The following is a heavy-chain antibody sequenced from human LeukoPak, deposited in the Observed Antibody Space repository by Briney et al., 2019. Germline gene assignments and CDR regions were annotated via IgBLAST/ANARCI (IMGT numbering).Heavy chain of an antibody. Sequence: GGSLRLSCAASGFIFSNYVMHWVRQAPCKGLEWVAFTWNDGGNQYYADSVKGRFTISRDDSKNTLYLQMNSLRSEDTAVYYCARGPQRYSLDPWGQGILVTVSS. CDR2: TWNDGGNQ. V-gene: IGHV3-30*02. D-gene: IGHD6-13*01. CDR1: GFIFSNYV. J-gene: IGHJ5*02. CDR3: ARGPQRYSLDP.